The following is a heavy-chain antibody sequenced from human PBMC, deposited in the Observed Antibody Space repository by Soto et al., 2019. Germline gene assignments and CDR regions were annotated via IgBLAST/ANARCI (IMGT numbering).Heavy chain of an antibody. J-gene: IGHJ4*02. CDR1: GFTFTDYH. D-gene: IGHD7-27*01. Sequence: GGSLRLSCEASGFTFTDYHMSWIRQAPGKGLEWVALISETGSHTAYAESVKGRFTISRDNARPSVFLQMNSLRSDDTAVYFCARSLRATSPLTFWGQGTPVTISS. V-gene: IGHV3-11*06. CDR2: ISETGSHT. CDR3: ARSLRATSPLTF.